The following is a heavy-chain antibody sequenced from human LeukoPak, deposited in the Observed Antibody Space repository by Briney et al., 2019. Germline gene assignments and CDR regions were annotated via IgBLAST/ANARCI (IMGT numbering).Heavy chain of an antibody. CDR3: AKSGDNYYGSRSNIDY. J-gene: IGHJ4*02. CDR2: ISGSGGST. Sequence: GGSLRLSCAASGFTFSSYAMSWVRQAPGKGLEWVSAISGSGGSTYYADSVKGRFTISRDNSKNTLYLQMNSLRAEDTAVYYCAKSGDNYYGSRSNIDYWGQGTLVTVSS. CDR1: GFTFSSYA. V-gene: IGHV3-23*01. D-gene: IGHD3-10*01.